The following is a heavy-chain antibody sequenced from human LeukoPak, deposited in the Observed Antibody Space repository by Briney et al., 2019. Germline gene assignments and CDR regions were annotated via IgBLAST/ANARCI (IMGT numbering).Heavy chain of an antibody. Sequence: ASVKVSCKTSGSTFTGAYMHWVRQAPGQGLEWMGWINPNSGETKFAQRFQGRVTLIRDTAIITVYMDLGGLRSDDTAVYYCARVLFNSGYDYWGQGSLVTVSS. J-gene: IGHJ4*02. CDR3: ARVLFNSGYDY. CDR1: GSTFTGAY. D-gene: IGHD3-9*01. CDR2: INPNSGET. V-gene: IGHV1-2*02.